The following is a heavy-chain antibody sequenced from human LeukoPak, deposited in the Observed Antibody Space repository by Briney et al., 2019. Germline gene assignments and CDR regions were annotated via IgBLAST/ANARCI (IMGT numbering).Heavy chain of an antibody. Sequence: PSETLSLTCTVSGGSISSGSYYWSWVRQPAGRGLGWIGRIYTSGSTNYNPSLKTRFTISVDTSKNQFTLKLSSVTAAATAVYYCARDLAYYGSGNYYYYYGMDVWGQGTTVTVSS. J-gene: IGHJ6*02. D-gene: IGHD3-10*01. CDR3: ARDLAYYGSGNYYYYYGMDV. CDR1: GGSISSGSYY. V-gene: IGHV4-61*02. CDR2: IYTSGST.